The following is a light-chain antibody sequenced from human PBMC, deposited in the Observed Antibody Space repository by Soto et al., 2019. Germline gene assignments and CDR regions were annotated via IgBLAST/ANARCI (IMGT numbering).Light chain of an antibody. J-gene: IGKJ5*01. CDR1: QSVASD. CDR3: QQRTHWPT. V-gene: IGKV3-11*01. CDR2: DAS. Sequence: EIVLTQSPAALSLSPGERATLSCRASQSVASDLAWYQKKPGQAPKVLIYDASNRATGIPARFSGSGSGTYFPLPISSLDPEDFAVYYWQQRTHWPTFGQGKRLEIK.